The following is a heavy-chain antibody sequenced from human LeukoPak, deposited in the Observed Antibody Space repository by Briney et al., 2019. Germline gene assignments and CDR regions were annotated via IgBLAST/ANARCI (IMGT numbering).Heavy chain of an antibody. Sequence: GGSLRLSCAASGFAFSSYAMHWVRQAPGKGLEHVSGISSDGGSPFHVNSVKGRFTISRDNSKDTLYLQMGSLRAEDMAVYYCAREYCSGGRCQYYFDYWGQGTLVTVSS. J-gene: IGHJ4*02. CDR2: ISSDGGSP. CDR3: AREYCSGGRCQYYFDY. V-gene: IGHV3-64*01. D-gene: IGHD2-15*01. CDR1: GFAFSSYA.